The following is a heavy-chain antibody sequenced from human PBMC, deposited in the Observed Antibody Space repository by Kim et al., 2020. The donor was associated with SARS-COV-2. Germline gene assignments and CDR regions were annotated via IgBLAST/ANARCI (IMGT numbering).Heavy chain of an antibody. V-gene: IGHV3-74*01. D-gene: IGHD3-22*01. J-gene: IGHJ5*01. CDR3: ARRYYDCCGYCYFYS. CDR2: INRDGSTT. CDR1: GFTFSTYW. Sequence: GGSLRLSCAASGFTFSTYWMHWVRQAPGKGLVWVSRINRDGSTTYYADSVKGRFTISRDNAKNTLYLQLNSLRAEDTAVYYCARRYYDCCGYCYFYS.